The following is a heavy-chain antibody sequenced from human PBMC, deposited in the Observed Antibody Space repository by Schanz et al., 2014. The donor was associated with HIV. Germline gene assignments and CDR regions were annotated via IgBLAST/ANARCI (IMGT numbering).Heavy chain of an antibody. D-gene: IGHD6-6*01. Sequence: VQLLQSGAEVKKPGASVKVSCKTSGYTFASYGITWVRQAPGQGLDWVGWISPYNGDRKYDQKFQGRVDMTRTTSISTAYMELRGLTSEDTAVYFCARARAKIEGRPVGNWFDPWGQGTLVTVSS. CDR1: GYTFASYG. V-gene: IGHV1-18*01. CDR2: ISPYNGDR. J-gene: IGHJ5*02. CDR3: ARARAKIEGRPVGNWFDP.